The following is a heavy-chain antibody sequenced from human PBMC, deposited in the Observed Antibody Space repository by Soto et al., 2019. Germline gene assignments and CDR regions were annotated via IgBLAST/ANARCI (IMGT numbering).Heavy chain of an antibody. J-gene: IGHJ4*02. Sequence: QVQLVESGGGVVQPGRSLRLSCAASGFTFSSYAMHWVRQAPGKGLEWVAILSYDGSQKYYADSVKGRFTISRDNSKNTLYLQMNSLRAEDTAVYYCARDQTAYSYGYEAFDYWGQGTLVTVSS. CDR3: ARDQTAYSYGYEAFDY. CDR1: GFTFSSYA. CDR2: LSYDGSQK. V-gene: IGHV3-30-3*01. D-gene: IGHD5-18*01.